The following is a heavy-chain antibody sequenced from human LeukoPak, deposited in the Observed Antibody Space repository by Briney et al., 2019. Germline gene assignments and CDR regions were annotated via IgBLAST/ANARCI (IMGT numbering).Heavy chain of an antibody. J-gene: IGHJ6*02. CDR2: ISSSSSYI. CDR1: GFTFSSYS. D-gene: IGHD2-21*02. Sequence: GGSLRLSCAASGFTFSSYSMNWVRQAPGKGLEWVSSISSSSSYIYYADSVKGRFTISRDNAKNTLYLQMNNLSADDTAVYYCAKLLLRQDYFYGMDVWGQGTTVTVSS. V-gene: IGHV3-21*01. CDR3: AKLLLRQDYFYGMDV.